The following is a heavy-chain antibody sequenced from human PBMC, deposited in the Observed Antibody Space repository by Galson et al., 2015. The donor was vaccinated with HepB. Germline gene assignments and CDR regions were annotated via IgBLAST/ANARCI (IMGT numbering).Heavy chain of an antibody. CDR3: AREPGASASGSYENPIDY. CDR1: GFTFSSYA. J-gene: IGHJ4*02. D-gene: IGHD1-26*01. CDR2: ISYDGSNK. Sequence: ALRLSCAASGFTFSSYAMHGVRQAPGKGLKWVAVISYDGSNKYYADSVKGRFTISRDNSKNTLYLQMNNLRAEDTAVYYCAREPGASASGSYENPIDYWGQGTLVPVSS. V-gene: IGHV3-30*04.